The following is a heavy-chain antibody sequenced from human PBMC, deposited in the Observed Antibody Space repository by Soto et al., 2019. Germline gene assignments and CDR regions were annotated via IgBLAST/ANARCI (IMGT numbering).Heavy chain of an antibody. CDR2: INHTGGT. D-gene: IGHD3-3*01. Sequence: SEPLSLTCAVYGGSVNVYYWNWIRHPPGKGLEWIGEINHTGGTHYNPSLKSRVTMSVDTSKNQFSLRLSSVTAADTAIYYCATRITVFGLLIPPFDPWGQGTQVTVSS. CDR3: ATRITVFGLLIPPFDP. V-gene: IGHV4-34*01. CDR1: GGSVNVYY. J-gene: IGHJ5*02.